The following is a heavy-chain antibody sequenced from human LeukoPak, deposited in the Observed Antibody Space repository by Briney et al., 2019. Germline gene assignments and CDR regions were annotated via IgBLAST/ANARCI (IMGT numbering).Heavy chain of an antibody. Sequence: GGSLRLYCAASGFAFSTYSMSWVRQAPGKGLEWVSSITSSGTYTYYADSVKGRFTISRDNAKNSLNLQMTSLRAEDTAVYYCAARSLDWFPFDYWGQGTLVTVSP. D-gene: IGHD3-9*01. J-gene: IGHJ4*02. CDR1: GFAFSTYS. CDR2: ITSSGTYT. CDR3: AARSLDWFPFDY. V-gene: IGHV3-21*01.